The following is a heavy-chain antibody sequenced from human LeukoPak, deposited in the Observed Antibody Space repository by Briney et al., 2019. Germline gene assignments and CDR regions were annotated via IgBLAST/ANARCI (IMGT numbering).Heavy chain of an antibody. CDR2: ISGSGNTM. V-gene: IGHV3-48*04. CDR3: ARTPYSSSYYGGDN. J-gene: IGHJ4*02. D-gene: IGHD6-13*01. CDR1: GFSFSSYS. Sequence: GGSLRLSCAASGFSFSSYSMNWVRQAPGKGLEWVSYISGSGNTMYYADSVKGRFTISRDNAKNSLYLQMNSLRAEDTAVYYCARTPYSSSYYGGDNWGQGTLVTVSS.